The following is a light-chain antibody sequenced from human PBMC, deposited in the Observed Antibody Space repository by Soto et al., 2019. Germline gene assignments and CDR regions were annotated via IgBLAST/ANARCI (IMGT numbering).Light chain of an antibody. V-gene: IGKV3-11*01. CDR2: EAS. J-gene: IGKJ4*01. CDR1: QSVSSQ. Sequence: EIVLTQSPATLSLSPGERATLSCRASQSVSSQLAWYQQEPGQAPRLLIYEASNRATGIPARFSGSGSGTDFTLTISSLEPEDFALYYCQQRRDWPLTFGGGTQVEIK. CDR3: QQRRDWPLT.